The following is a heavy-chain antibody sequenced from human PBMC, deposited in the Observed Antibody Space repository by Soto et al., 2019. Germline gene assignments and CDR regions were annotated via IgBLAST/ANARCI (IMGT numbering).Heavy chain of an antibody. V-gene: IGHV3-11*06. CDR2: ISSSSSYT. D-gene: IGHD2-15*01. Sequence: QVQLVESGGGLVKPGGSLRLSCAASGFTFSDYYMSWIRQAPGKGLEWVSYISSSSSYTNYADSVKGRFTISRDNAKNSLYLQMNSLRAEDTAVYYCARDPTPDDISFDPWGQGTLVTVSS. CDR3: ARDPTPDDISFDP. CDR1: GFTFSDYY. J-gene: IGHJ5*02.